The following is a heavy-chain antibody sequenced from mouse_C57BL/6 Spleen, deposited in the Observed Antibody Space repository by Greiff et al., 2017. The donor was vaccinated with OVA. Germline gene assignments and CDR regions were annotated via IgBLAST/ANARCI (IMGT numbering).Heavy chain of an antibody. CDR2: ISSGSSTI. D-gene: IGHD2-4*01. V-gene: IGHV5-17*01. CDR3: ARGYDYDRYAMDY. CDR1: GFTFSDYG. Sequence: DVQLVESGGGLVKPGGSLKLSCAASGFTFSDYGMHWVRQAPEKGLEWVAYISSGSSTIYYADTVKGRFTISRDNAKNTLFLQMTSLRSEDTAMYYCARGYDYDRYAMDYWGQGTSVTVSS. J-gene: IGHJ4*01.